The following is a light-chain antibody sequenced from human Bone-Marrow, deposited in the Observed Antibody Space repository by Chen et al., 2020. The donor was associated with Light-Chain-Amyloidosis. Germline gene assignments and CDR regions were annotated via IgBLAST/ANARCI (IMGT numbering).Light chain of an antibody. Sequence: DIQLTQSPSFLSASVGDRVTITCRASQGISSYLAWYQQKPGKAPKLLMYAASTLQSGVPSRFSGSGSRTEFTLTISSLQPEDFATYYCQQLNSDPRTFGQGIKVEIK. CDR1: QGISSY. CDR2: AAS. J-gene: IGKJ1*01. CDR3: QQLNSDPRT. V-gene: IGKV1-9*01.